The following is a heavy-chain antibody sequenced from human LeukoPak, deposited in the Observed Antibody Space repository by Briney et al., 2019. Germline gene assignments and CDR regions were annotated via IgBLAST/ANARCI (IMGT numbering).Heavy chain of an antibody. J-gene: IGHJ3*02. V-gene: IGHV3-30*02. CDR2: IRYDGNNK. CDR3: AKDVNALDI. CDR1: GFTFSSYE. Sequence: PGGSLRLSCAASGFTFSSYEMNWVRQAPGKGLEWVAFIRYDGNNKYYADSVKGRFTISRDNSKNTLFLQMNSLRAEDTAVYYCAKDVNALDIWGQGTMVTVSS.